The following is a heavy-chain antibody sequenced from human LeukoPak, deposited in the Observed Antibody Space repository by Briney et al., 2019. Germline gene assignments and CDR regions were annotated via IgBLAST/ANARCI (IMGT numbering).Heavy chain of an antibody. CDR2: IYYSGAT. CDR3: ARERIAAAGHDAFDI. Sequence: SETLSLTCTVSGGSISSSNYYWVWIRQPPGKGLKWIGSIYYSGATYYNPSLKSRVTISVDTSKNQFSLKLSSVTAADTAVYYCARERIAAAGHDAFDIWGQGTMVTVSS. J-gene: IGHJ3*02. V-gene: IGHV4-39*02. D-gene: IGHD6-13*01. CDR1: GGSISSSNYY.